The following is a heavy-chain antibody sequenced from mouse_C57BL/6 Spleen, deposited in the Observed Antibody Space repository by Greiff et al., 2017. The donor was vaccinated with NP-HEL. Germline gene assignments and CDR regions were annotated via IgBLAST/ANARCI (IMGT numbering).Heavy chain of an antibody. Sequence: QVQLQQPGAELVMPGASVKLSCKASGYTFTSYWMHWVKQRPGQGLEWIGEIDPSDSYTNYNQKFKGKSTLTVDKSSSTAYMQLSSLTSEDSAVYYCARSFTYGSSYWFAYWGQGTLVTVSA. J-gene: IGHJ3*01. V-gene: IGHV1-69*01. CDR2: IDPSDSYT. CDR3: ARSFTYGSSYWFAY. D-gene: IGHD1-1*01. CDR1: GYTFTSYW.